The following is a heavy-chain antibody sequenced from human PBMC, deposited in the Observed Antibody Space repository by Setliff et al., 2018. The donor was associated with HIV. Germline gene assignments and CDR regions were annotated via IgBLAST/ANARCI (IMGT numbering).Heavy chain of an antibody. V-gene: IGHV3-11*04. CDR3: ARDLRSSHGSPNYFDY. Sequence: SLKISCTASGFTFSDYYMSWIRQSPGKGLEWISYISSSGTTIYYADSVKGRFTISRDNAKDSLYLQMNSLRAEDTAVYYCARDLRSSHGSPNYFDYWGRGALVTVSS. J-gene: IGHJ4*02. D-gene: IGHD2-15*01. CDR2: ISSSGTTI. CDR1: GFTFSDYY.